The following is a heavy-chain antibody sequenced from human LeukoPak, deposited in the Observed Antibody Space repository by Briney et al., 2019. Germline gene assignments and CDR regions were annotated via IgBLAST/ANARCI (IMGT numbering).Heavy chain of an antibody. Sequence: GGSLRLSCAASGFTFSSYEMNWVRQAPGKGLEWVSYISSSGSTIYYADSVKGRFTISRDNAKNSLYLQMNRLRAEDTAVYYCARVNSGLDAFEIWGQGTMVTVSS. V-gene: IGHV3-48*03. CDR1: GFTFSSYE. CDR2: ISSSGSTI. J-gene: IGHJ3*02. D-gene: IGHD1-26*01. CDR3: ARVNSGLDAFEI.